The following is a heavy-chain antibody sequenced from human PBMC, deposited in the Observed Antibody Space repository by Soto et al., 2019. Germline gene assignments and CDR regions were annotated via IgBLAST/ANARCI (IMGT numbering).Heavy chain of an antibody. D-gene: IGHD3-16*02. CDR3: ARIPRLSSYYYYGMDV. CDR2: IFSNDEK. Sequence: SGPTLVNPTETLTLTCTVSGFSLSNARMGVSWIRQPPGKALEWLAHIFSNDEKSYSTSLKSRLTISKDTSKSQVVLTMTNMDPVDTATYYCARIPRLSSYYYYGMDVWGQGTTVTVSS. V-gene: IGHV2-26*01. CDR1: GFSLSNARMG. J-gene: IGHJ6*02.